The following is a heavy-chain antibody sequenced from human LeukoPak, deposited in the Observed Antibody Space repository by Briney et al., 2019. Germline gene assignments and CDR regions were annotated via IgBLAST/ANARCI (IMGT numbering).Heavy chain of an antibody. CDR2: IKQDGSVK. CDR1: GFTFSNFW. CDR3: ARHRYYYASGSYYSRVGVDV. D-gene: IGHD3-10*01. Sequence: SGGSLRLSCAASGFTFSNFWMNWVRQAPGKGLEWVANIKQDGSVKHYVDSVKGRFTISRDNTKNSLYLQMNSVRAKDTAVYYCARHRYYYASGSYYSRVGVDVWGQGTTVTVSS. V-gene: IGHV3-7*01. J-gene: IGHJ6*02.